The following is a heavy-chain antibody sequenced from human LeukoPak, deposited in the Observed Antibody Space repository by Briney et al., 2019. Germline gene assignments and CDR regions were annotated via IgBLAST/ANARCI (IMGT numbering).Heavy chain of an antibody. V-gene: IGHV3-21*01. CDR2: ISSSSSYI. D-gene: IGHD2-2*01. CDR3: ARDRSRYCSSTSCSPAY. CDR1: GFTFSSYS. J-gene: IGHJ4*02. Sequence: GGSLRLSCAASGFTFSSYSMNWVRQAPGKGLEWVSSISSSSSYIYYADSVKGRFTISRDNAKNSLYLQMNSLRAEDTAVYYCARDRSRYCSSTSCSPAYWGQGTLVTVSS.